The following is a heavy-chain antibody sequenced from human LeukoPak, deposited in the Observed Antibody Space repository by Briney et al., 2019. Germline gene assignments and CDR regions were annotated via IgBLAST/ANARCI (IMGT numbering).Heavy chain of an antibody. Sequence: GGSLRLSCAASGFTFSSYAMHWVRQAPGKGLEWVAVISYDGSNKYYADSVKGRLTISRDNSKNTLYLQMNSLRAEDTAVYYCWYGSGRALDYWGQGTLVTVSS. D-gene: IGHD3-10*01. V-gene: IGHV3-30*04. CDR3: WYGSGRALDY. CDR2: ISYDGSNK. J-gene: IGHJ4*02. CDR1: GFTFSSYA.